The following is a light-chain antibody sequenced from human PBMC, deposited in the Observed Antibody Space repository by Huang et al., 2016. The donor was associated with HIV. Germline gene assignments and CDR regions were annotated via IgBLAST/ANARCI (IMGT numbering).Light chain of an antibody. V-gene: IGKV3-15*01. J-gene: IGKJ2*01. CDR3: QQYNNRYT. Sequence: ILMTQPPATLSVSPGARATRSCRASQRMSSNLAWYQQKPGQAPRLLNYGASTRATGIQARFSGSGSGTEFTLTISSLQSEDFAVYYCQQYNNRYTFGQGTKLEIK. CDR2: GAS. CDR1: QRMSSN.